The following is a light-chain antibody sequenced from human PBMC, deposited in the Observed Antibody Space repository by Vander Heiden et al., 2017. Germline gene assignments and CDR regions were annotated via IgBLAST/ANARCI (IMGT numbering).Light chain of an antibody. Sequence: QSALTQPASVSGAPGPPITIACTRTISDVENFHYVSWYQQHPGQAPKLIIYDVNNRPSGISSRFSGSKSGNTASLTITRLQAEDEADYFCSSFTRTTTLVVFGGGTKLAVL. CDR3: SSFTRTTTLVV. CDR1: ISDVENFHY. V-gene: IGLV2-14*03. CDR2: DVN. J-gene: IGLJ2*01.